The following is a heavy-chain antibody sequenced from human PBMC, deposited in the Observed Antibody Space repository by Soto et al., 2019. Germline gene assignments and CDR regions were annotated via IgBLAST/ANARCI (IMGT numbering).Heavy chain of an antibody. CDR2: ISYDGSNK. V-gene: IGHV3-30*18. CDR3: AKSPIRWELLGYNFDY. D-gene: IGHD1-26*01. Sequence: GSLRLSCAASGFTFSSYGMHWVRQAPGKGLEWVAVISYDGSNKYYADSVKGRFTISRDNSKNTLYLQMNSLRAEDTAVYYCAKSPIRWELLGYNFDYWGQGTLVTVSS. CDR1: GFTFSSYG. J-gene: IGHJ4*02.